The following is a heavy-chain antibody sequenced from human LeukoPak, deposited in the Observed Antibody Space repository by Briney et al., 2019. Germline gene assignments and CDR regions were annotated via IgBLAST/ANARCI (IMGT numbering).Heavy chain of an antibody. CDR1: GGSISSSSYY. V-gene: IGHV4-39*01. CDR3: ARGGPDGGYEFFDY. D-gene: IGHD5-12*01. CDR2: IYYSGST. J-gene: IGHJ4*02. Sequence: PSETLSLTCTVSGGSISSSSYYWGWIRQPPGKGLEWIGSIYYSGSTYYNPSLKSRVTISVDTSKNQFSLKLSSVTAADTAVYYCARGGPDGGYEFFDYWGQGTLVTVSS.